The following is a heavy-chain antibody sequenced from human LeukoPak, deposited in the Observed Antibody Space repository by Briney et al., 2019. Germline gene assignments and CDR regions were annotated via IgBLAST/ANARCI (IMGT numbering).Heavy chain of an antibody. V-gene: IGHV3-11*04. CDR2: ISSDGGNI. J-gene: IGHJ4*02. CDR1: GFSFSDYF. Sequence: PGGSLRLSCVTSGFSFSDYFINWIRQAPGKGLEWLSFISSDGGNIYYTDSVKGRFTISRDNAKKTLYLDMNSLRVDDTAIYYCATSRVFDYWGQGILVTVSS. CDR3: ATSRVFDY.